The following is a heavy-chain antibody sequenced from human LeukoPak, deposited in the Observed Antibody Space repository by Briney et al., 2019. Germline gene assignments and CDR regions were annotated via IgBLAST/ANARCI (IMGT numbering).Heavy chain of an antibody. CDR3: ARGEGARYYMDV. V-gene: IGHV1-69*13. Sequence: SVKVSCKASGDTFNSHTISWVRQAPGQGLEWMGGIMIIVGTANYAQKFQGRVTITADESTSTVYMELSSLRSEDTAVYYCARGEGARYYMDVWGKGTTVTISS. D-gene: IGHD1-26*01. J-gene: IGHJ6*03. CDR2: IMIIVGTA. CDR1: GDTFNSHT.